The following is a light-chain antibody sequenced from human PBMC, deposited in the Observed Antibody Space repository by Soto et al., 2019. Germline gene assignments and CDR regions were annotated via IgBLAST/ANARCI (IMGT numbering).Light chain of an antibody. CDR1: SSNIGNNY. V-gene: IGLV1-51*02. J-gene: IGLJ1*01. CDR2: ENN. CDR3: GTWDSSPGYV. Sequence: QSVLTQPPSVSAAPGQKVTISCSGSSSNIGNNYVSWYQQLPGTAPKLLIYENNKRPSGIPDRFSGSKSGTSATLGITGLQTGDEADYYCGTWDSSPGYVFGTGTKLTVL.